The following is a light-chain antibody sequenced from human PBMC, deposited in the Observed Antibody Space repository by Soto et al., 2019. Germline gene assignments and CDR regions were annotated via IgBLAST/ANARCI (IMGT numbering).Light chain of an antibody. J-gene: IGLJ2*01. CDR2: DVS. CDR3: SSYTSRSTLVV. V-gene: IGLV2-14*01. Sequence: QSALTQPASVSGSPGQSITISCTGTSSDVGGYSFVSWYQQHPGKAPKLMIYDVSNRPSGVSNRFSGSKSGNTASLTISGLQAEDEADYYCSSYTSRSTLVVFGGGTKLTVL. CDR1: SSDVGGYSF.